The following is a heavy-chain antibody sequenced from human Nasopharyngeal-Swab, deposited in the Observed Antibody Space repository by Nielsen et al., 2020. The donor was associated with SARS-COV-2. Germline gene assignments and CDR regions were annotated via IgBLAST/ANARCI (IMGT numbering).Heavy chain of an antibody. Sequence: SLKISCEASGFTFSSYAMHWVRQAPGKGLEWLGVISYDGSIKRSADSVEGRFTISRDNSKNTLYLQMNSLRTDDTAVYYCARGGSSGESSFDYWGQGTLVTVSA. CDR2: ISYDGSIK. D-gene: IGHD5-12*01. CDR1: GFTFSSYA. CDR3: ARGGSSGESSFDY. V-gene: IGHV3-30-3*01. J-gene: IGHJ4*02.